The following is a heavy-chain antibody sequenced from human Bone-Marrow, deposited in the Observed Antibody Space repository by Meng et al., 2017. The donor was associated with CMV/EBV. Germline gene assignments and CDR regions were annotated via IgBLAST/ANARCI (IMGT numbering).Heavy chain of an antibody. Sequence: GGSLRLSCAASGFTFSSYSMNWVRQAPGKGLEWVSSISSSSSYIYYADSVKGRFTISRDNAKNSLYLQMNSLRAEDTAVYYCAREDTELTVSKLGRMDVWGQGTTVTVFS. CDR3: AREDTELTVSKLGRMDV. CDR1: GFTFSSYS. CDR2: ISSSSSYI. V-gene: IGHV3-21*01. J-gene: IGHJ6*02. D-gene: IGHD4-11*01.